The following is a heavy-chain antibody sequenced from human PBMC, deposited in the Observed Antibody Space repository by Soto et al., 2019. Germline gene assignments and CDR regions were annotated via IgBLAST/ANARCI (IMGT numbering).Heavy chain of an antibody. D-gene: IGHD2-2*01. J-gene: IGHJ4*02. CDR1: GASISSGDYF. CDR3: ARGGARAVAAMFDY. V-gene: IGHV4-30-4*01. CDR2: IYDSGST. Sequence: SETLSLTCTVSGASISSGDYFWSWIRQSPGKGLEWIGYIYDSGSTDYSPSFKSRVTMSVDTSRNQFSVEMTSVTAADTAVYYCARGGARAVAAMFDYWGPGLLVTVSS.